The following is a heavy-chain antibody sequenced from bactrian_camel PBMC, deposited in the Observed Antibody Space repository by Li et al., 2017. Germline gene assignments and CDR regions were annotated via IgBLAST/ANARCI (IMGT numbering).Heavy chain of an antibody. D-gene: IGHD4*01. CDR3: AARTWFGTGACRLERSWYTL. J-gene: IGHJ4*01. Sequence: HVQLVESGGGSVQAGGSLRLSCAASGYTYNRNCMAWFRQAPGKEREGVAVISTGGGTTYYADSVKGRFTISQEDGENTVALQMSSLKVDDTATYYCAARTWFGTGACRLERSWYTLWGQGTQVTVSS. CDR1: GYTYNRNC. CDR2: ISTGGGTT. V-gene: IGHV3S1*01.